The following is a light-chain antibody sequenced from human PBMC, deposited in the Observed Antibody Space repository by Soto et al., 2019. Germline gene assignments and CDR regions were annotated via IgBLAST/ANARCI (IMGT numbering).Light chain of an antibody. Sequence: QSVLTQPLSASGTPGQRVTISCSGSSSNIGSNYGYWYQQLPGTAPKLLIYRNNQRPSGVPDRFSGSKSGTSASLAISGLRSEDEADYYCAAWDDSLSGWVLGGRTKLTVL. J-gene: IGLJ3*02. CDR1: SSNIGSNY. CDR3: AAWDDSLSGWV. CDR2: RNN. V-gene: IGLV1-47*01.